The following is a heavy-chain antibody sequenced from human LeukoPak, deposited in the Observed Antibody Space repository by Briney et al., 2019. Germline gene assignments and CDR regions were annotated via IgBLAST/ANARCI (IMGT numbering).Heavy chain of an antibody. V-gene: IGHV3-30*18. CDR2: ISYDGSNK. CDR1: GFTFSRYG. J-gene: IGHJ4*02. Sequence: GGSLRLSCAASGFTFSRYGMHWVRRAPGKGLEWVAVISYDGSNKYYAGSLKGRFTISRDNSKNTLYLQMNSLRPEDTAVYYCAKDLYYYDNSGSPCDYWGQGALVTVSS. D-gene: IGHD3-22*01. CDR3: AKDLYYYDNSGSPCDY.